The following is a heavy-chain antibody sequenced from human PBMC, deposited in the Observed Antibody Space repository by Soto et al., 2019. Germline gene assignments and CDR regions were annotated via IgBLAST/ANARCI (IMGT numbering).Heavy chain of an antibody. CDR3: AKGSRILLRVLEDAMEV. Sequence: GGSLRLSCAASGFNFDEYAMHWVRQAPGKGLEWVSGISYNSGNIGYVDSVKGRFTISRDKAKNSLYLQMNSLRGEDTAVYYCAKGSRILLRVLEDAMEVWGHGTTVTVSS. CDR1: GFNFDEYA. CDR2: ISYNSGNI. V-gene: IGHV3-9*01. D-gene: IGHD3-3*01. J-gene: IGHJ6*02.